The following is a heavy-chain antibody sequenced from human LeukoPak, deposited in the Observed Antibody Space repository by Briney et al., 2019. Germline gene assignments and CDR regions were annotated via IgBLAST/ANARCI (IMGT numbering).Heavy chain of an antibody. CDR1: GYSISSGYY. V-gene: IGHV4-38-2*02. J-gene: IGHJ4*02. Sequence: PSETLSLTCTVSGYSISSGYYWSWIRQPPGKGLEWIGEINHSGSTSYNPSLKSRVTISVDTSKNQFSLKLSSVTAADTAVYYCARSERSGWYRFDYWGQGTLVTVSS. D-gene: IGHD6-19*01. CDR3: ARSERSGWYRFDY. CDR2: INHSGST.